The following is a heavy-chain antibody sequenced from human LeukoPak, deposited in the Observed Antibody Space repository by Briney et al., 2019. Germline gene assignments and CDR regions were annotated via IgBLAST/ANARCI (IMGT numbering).Heavy chain of an antibody. J-gene: IGHJ4*02. CDR3: ARLRGRVDY. Sequence: PGGSLRLSCAASGFTFDDYGMSWVRQAPGKGLEWVSYISSSSSTIYYADSVKGRFTISRDNAKNSLYLQMNSLRAEDTAVYYCARLRGRVDYWGQGTLVTVSS. CDR1: GFTFDDYG. V-gene: IGHV3-48*01. D-gene: IGHD3-10*01. CDR2: ISSSSSTI.